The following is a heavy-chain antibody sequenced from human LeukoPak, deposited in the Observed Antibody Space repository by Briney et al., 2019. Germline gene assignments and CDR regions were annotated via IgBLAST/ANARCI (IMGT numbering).Heavy chain of an antibody. Sequence: PSGSLSLTRTVSVGSICGYYWSWIRQPAGKGLEGSGRIYTSGSTNYNPSLKSRVTMSVDTSKNQFSLKLSSVTAADTAVYYCALNLVRYSYEDYWGQGTLVTVSS. D-gene: IGHD5-18*01. CDR1: VGSICGYY. CDR2: IYTSGST. J-gene: IGHJ4*02. V-gene: IGHV4-4*07. CDR3: ALNLVRYSYEDY.